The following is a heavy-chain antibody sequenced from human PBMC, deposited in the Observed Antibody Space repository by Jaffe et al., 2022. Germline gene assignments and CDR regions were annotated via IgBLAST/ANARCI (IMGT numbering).Heavy chain of an antibody. J-gene: IGHJ5*02. Sequence: QVQLQESGPGLVKPSETLSLTCTVSGGSVSSGSYYWSWIRQPPGKGLEWIGYIYYSGSTNYNPSLKSRVTISVDTSKNQFSLKLSSVTAADTAVYYCARVFGEVDPYWFDPWGQGTLVTVSS. CDR3: ARVFGEVDPYWFDP. V-gene: IGHV4-61*01. D-gene: IGHD3-16*01. CDR1: GGSVSSGSYY. CDR2: IYYSGST.